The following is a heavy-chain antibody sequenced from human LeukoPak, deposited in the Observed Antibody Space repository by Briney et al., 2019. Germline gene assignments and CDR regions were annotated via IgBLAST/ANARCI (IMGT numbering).Heavy chain of an antibody. CDR3: ARQDIVVVVAATDYFDY. V-gene: IGHV4-39*01. J-gene: IGHJ4*02. Sequence: PSETLSLTCTVPGGSISSSSYYWGWIRQPPGKGLEWLGSIYYSGSTYYNTSLKSRVTISVVTSKNQFCLKLSSVTAADTAVYYCARQDIVVVVAATDYFDYWGQGTLVTVSS. CDR2: IYYSGST. CDR1: GGSISSSSYY. D-gene: IGHD2-15*01.